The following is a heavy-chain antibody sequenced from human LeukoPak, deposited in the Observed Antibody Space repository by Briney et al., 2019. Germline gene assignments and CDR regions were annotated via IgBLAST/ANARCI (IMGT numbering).Heavy chain of an antibody. CDR1: GASTTSYY. CDR2: IYFDGTT. CDR3: ARDISGSRRGAFDY. D-gene: IGHD1-26*01. V-gene: IGHV4-59*12. J-gene: IGHJ4*02. Sequence: PSETLSLTCNVSGASTTSYYWNWIRQAPGKGLEWIGYIYFDGTTSYSPSLRSRVTISIDTSRNQFSLQLNSVTPEDTAVYYCARDISGSRRGAFDYWGQGTLVTVSS.